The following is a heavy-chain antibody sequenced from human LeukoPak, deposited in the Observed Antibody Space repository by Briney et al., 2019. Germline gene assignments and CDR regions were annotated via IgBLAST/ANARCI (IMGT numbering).Heavy chain of an antibody. CDR2: ISGSGGST. Sequence: PGGSLRLSCAASGFTSSSYAMSWIRQAPGKGLEWVSTISGSGGSTNYADSVKGRFTISRDNSKNTLYLQMNSLRAEDTAIYYCATHPGVAVADPPYFQHWGQGTLVTVSS. CDR1: GFTSSSYA. V-gene: IGHV3-23*01. D-gene: IGHD6-19*01. CDR3: ATHPGVAVADPPYFQH. J-gene: IGHJ1*01.